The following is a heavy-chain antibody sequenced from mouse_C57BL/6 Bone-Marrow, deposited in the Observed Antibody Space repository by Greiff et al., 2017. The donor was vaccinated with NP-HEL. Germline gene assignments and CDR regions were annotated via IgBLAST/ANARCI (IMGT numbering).Heavy chain of an antibody. D-gene: IGHD4-1*01. V-gene: IGHV1-82*01. CDR1: GYAFSSSW. J-gene: IGHJ3*01. CDR3: ARSLTGRAY. Sequence: QVQLQQSGPELVKPGASVKISCKASGYAFSSSWMNWVKQRPGKGLEWIGRIYPGDGDTNYNGKFKGKATLTADKSSSTAYMQLSSLTSEDSAVYFCARSLTGRAYWGQGTLVTVSA. CDR2: IYPGDGDT.